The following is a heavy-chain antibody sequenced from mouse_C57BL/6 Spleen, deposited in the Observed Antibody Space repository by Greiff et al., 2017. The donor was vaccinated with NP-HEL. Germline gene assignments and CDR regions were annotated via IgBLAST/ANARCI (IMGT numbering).Heavy chain of an antibody. Sequence: QVQLQQSGAELVKPGASVKMSCKASGYTFTSYWITWVKQRPGQGLEWIGDIYPGSGSTNYNEKFKSKATLTVDTSSSTAYMQLSSLTSEDSAVYYCASPGYYYGSSSHWYFDVWGTGTTVTVSS. CDR2: IYPGSGST. D-gene: IGHD1-1*01. CDR3: ASPGYYYGSSSHWYFDV. V-gene: IGHV1-55*01. CDR1: GYTFTSYW. J-gene: IGHJ1*03.